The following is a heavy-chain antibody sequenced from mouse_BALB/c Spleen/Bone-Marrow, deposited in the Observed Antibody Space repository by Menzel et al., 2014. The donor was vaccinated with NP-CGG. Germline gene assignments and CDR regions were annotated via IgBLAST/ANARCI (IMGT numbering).Heavy chain of an antibody. CDR2: IRLKSNNYAT. V-gene: IGHV6-6*02. CDR3: TWFAY. CDR1: GFTFSNYW. Sequence: EVMLVESGGGLVQPGGSMKLSCVASGFTFSNYWMNWVRQSPEKGLEWVAEIRLKSNNYATHYAESVKGRFTISRDDSKSSVYLQMNNLRAEVTGIYYCTWFAYWGQGTLVTVSA. J-gene: IGHJ3*01.